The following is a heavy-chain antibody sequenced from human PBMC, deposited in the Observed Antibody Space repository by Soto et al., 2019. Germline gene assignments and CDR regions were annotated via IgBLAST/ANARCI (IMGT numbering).Heavy chain of an antibody. V-gene: IGHV1-69*13. D-gene: IGHD3-16*01. Sequence: SVKVSCKASGGTFSSYAMSWARQAPGQGLEWMGGIIPIFGTANYAQKFQGRVTITADESTSTAYMELSSLRSEDTAVYYCARDLGQCVFDYWGQGTLVTVSS. J-gene: IGHJ4*02. CDR3: ARDLGQCVFDY. CDR1: GGTFSSYA. CDR2: IIPIFGTA.